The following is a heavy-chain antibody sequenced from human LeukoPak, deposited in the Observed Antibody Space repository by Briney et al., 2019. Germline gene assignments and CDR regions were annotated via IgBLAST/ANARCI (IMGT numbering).Heavy chain of an antibody. D-gene: IGHD3-10*01. CDR3: ARARFAPGESLRDY. CDR1: GFAWSSDA. CDR2: MSSKGGSR. V-gene: IGHV3-64*01. J-gene: IGHJ4*02. Sequence: GGSLRLSCAAAGFAWSSDAMPWVRQAPVNGLEYVSAMSSKGGSRDYANCLKGRFTISRDNSKNALYLQMRNLIAEDMAVYYCARARFAPGESLRDYWGQGTLVTVS.